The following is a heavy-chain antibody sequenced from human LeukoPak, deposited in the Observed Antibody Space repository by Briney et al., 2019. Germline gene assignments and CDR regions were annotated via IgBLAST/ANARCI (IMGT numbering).Heavy chain of an antibody. J-gene: IGHJ4*02. CDR3: ARDGGYCSGGSCYSAGWYFDY. Sequence: PGGSLRLSCAASGFTFSDYYMSWIRQAPGKGLEWVSYISSSGSTIYYADSVKGRFTISRDNAKNSLYLQMNSLRAEDTAVYYCARDGGYCSGGSCYSAGWYFDYWGQGTLVTVSS. V-gene: IGHV3-11*04. CDR1: GFTFSDYY. CDR2: ISSSGSTI. D-gene: IGHD2-15*01.